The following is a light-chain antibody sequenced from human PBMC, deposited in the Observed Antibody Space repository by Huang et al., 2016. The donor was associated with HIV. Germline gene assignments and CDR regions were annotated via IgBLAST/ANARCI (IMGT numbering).Light chain of an antibody. V-gene: IGKV1-12*01. CDR1: QDISQW. J-gene: IGKJ4*01. Sequence: DIQMTQSPSSVSASVGDSVTITCRASQDISQWLAWYQQKPGQAPKILIYITSNLQIGVPSRFSGSGSGTDFTLTISSLQPEDFATYYCQQANSFPLIFGGGTRVDIK. CDR3: QQANSFPLI. CDR2: ITS.